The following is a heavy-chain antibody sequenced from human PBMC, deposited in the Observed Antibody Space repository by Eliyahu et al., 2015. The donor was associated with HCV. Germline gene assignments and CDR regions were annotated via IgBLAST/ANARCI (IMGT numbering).Heavy chain of an antibody. CDR1: GFTFSSYW. J-gene: IGHJ4*02. Sequence: EVQLVESGGGLVQPGGSLRLSCAASGFTFSSYWMSWVRQAPGKGLEWVANIKQDGSEKYYVDSVKGRFTISRDNAKNSLYLQMNSLRAEDTAVYYCARDLYYDFWSGTGGVDYWGQGTLVTVSS. D-gene: IGHD3-3*01. CDR2: IKQDGSEK. CDR3: ARDLYYDFWSGTGGVDY. V-gene: IGHV3-7*01.